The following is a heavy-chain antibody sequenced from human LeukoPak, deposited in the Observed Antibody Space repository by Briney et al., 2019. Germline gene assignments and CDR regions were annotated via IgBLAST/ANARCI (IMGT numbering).Heavy chain of an antibody. V-gene: IGHV4-61*02. CDR1: GGSVGSDNSY. Sequence: SQALSLTCTVSGGSVGSDNSYWNWIRQTAGKGLEWIGRIYADGSSTYNPSLKSRVTILVDTSKNHFSQSLSSMTAADTAVYYCARGYYYRTWGLGTLVTVSS. CDR2: IYADGSS. J-gene: IGHJ4*02. CDR3: ARGYYYRT. D-gene: IGHD3-10*01.